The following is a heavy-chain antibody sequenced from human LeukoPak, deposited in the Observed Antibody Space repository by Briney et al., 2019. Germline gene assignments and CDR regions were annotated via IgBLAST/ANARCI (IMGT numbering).Heavy chain of an antibody. J-gene: IGHJ4*02. CDR3: ARDTRWLFDY. CDR1: GGSISSYY. CDR2: IYYSGST. V-gene: IGHV4-59*12. Sequence: PSETLSLTCTVSGGSISSYYWSWIRQPPGKGLEWIGYIYYSGSTNYNPSLKSRVTISVDTSKNQFSLKLSSVTAADTAVYYCARDTRWLFDYWGQGTLVTVSS. D-gene: IGHD5-18*01.